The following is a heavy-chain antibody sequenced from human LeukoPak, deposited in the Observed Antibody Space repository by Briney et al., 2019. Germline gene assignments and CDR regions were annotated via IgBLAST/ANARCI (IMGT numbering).Heavy chain of an antibody. J-gene: IGHJ4*02. V-gene: IGHV3-74*01. D-gene: IGHD7-27*01. CDR2: IHSDGST. Sequence: GGSLRLSCATSGFTFNAYWMHWVRQAPGMGLVWVSRIHSDGSTIYADSVKGRFTISRDNAKNTVYLQMNSLRAEDTAVYYCARGGDWGSYFDYWGQGTLVTVSS. CDR3: ARGGDWGSYFDY. CDR1: GFTFNAYW.